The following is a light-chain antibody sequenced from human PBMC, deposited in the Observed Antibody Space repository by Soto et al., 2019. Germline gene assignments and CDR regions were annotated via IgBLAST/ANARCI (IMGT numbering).Light chain of an antibody. J-gene: IGKJ1*01. V-gene: IGKV1-5*01. Sequence: DIQMTQSPSTLSASVGDRVTITCRASQIISSWLAWYQQKPGKAPKLLIYDVSTLESGVPSRFSGSGSGTEFTLTISSLQPDDFATYYCHQYNSYPCTFGQGTKVEI. CDR2: DVS. CDR3: HQYNSYPCT. CDR1: QIISSW.